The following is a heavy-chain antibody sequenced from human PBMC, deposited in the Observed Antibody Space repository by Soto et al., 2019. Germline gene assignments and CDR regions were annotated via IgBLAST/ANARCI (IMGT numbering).Heavy chain of an antibody. CDR3: ARAAPYGYYML. V-gene: IGHV4-59*08. D-gene: IGHD5-18*01. CDR1: GGSISNYY. CDR2: FYYTGIT. J-gene: IGHJ4*01. Sequence: SETLSLTCTVSGGSISNYYWSWIRQPPGKGLEWIGYFYYTGITNYNPSLKSRISMSVDTSKNQFSLKLSSVTAADTAVYYCARAAPYGYYMLWGHGTLVPVSS.